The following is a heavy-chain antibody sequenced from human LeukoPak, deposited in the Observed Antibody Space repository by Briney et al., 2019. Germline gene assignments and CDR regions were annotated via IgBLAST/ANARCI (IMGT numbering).Heavy chain of an antibody. J-gene: IGHJ6*03. D-gene: IGHD5-24*01. Sequence: SGGSLRLSCAASGFTFSRNGMTWVRQAPGKGLEWVSAIGGSGGSTYYADSVKGRFTISRDISKNTLYLQMNSLRAEDTAVYYCAKDDGYNHHYMDVWGKGTTVTISS. CDR2: IGGSGGST. CDR3: AKDDGYNHHYMDV. V-gene: IGHV3-23*01. CDR1: GFTFSRNG.